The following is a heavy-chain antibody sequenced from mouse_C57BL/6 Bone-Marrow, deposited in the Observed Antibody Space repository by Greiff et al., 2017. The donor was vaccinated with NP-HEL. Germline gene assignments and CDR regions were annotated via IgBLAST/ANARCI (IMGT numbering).Heavy chain of an antibody. CDR3: ARSWSYYGSSWYLDV. V-gene: IGHV1-64*01. CDR2: IHPNSGST. D-gene: IGHD1-1*01. J-gene: IGHJ1*03. CDR1: GYTFTSYW. Sequence: QVQLQQPGAELVKPGASVKLSCKASGYTFTSYWMHWVKQRPGQGLEWIGMIHPNSGSTNYNEKFKSKATLTVDKSSSTAYMQLSSLTSEDSAVYYCARSWSYYGSSWYLDVWGTGTTVTVSS.